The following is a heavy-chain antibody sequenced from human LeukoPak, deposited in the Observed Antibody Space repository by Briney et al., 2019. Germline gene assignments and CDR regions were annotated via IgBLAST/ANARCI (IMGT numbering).Heavy chain of an antibody. J-gene: IGHJ3*02. CDR1: GFTFDDYA. Sequence: GGSLRLSCAASGFTFDDYAMHWVRQAPGKGLEWVSGISWNSGSIGYADSVKGRFTISRDNAKNSLYLQMNSLRAEDTALYYCASEAVYYDSSGYPAFDIWGQGTMVTVSS. CDR2: ISWNSGSI. V-gene: IGHV3-9*01. D-gene: IGHD3-22*01. CDR3: ASEAVYYDSSGYPAFDI.